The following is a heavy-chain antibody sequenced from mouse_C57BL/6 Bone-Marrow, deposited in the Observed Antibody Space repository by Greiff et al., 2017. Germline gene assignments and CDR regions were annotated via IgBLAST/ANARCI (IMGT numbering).Heavy chain of an antibody. V-gene: IGHV5-17*01. CDR3: ARLTGSYAMDY. CDR2: ISSGSSTI. CDR1: GFTFSDYG. J-gene: IGHJ4*01. Sequence: EVQGVESGGGLVKPGGSLKLSCAASGFTFSDYGMHWVRQAPEKGLEWVAYISSGSSTIYYADTATGRFTISRDNAKNTLFLQMTSLRSEDTAMYHCARLTGSYAMDYWGQGTSVTVSS. D-gene: IGHD4-1*01.